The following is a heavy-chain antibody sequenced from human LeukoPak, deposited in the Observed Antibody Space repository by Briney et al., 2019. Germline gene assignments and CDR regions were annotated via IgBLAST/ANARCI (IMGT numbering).Heavy chain of an antibody. D-gene: IGHD1-26*01. J-gene: IGHJ4*02. CDR3: ASLNLLELRFDY. Sequence: ASGTVCCTASGATFTSYAISWERQAPGQGHERMGWIYPKSSGTNYAQKFQGSVTMTSDTSISTDYMELSRLRSDDTAVYYCASLNLLELRFDYWGQGTLVTVSS. CDR2: IYPKSSGT. V-gene: IGHV1-2*02. CDR1: GATFTSYA.